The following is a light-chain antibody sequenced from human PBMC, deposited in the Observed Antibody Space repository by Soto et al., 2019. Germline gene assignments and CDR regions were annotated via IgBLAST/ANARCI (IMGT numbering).Light chain of an antibody. Sequence: QSALTQPASVSGSPRLSITLSCTGTSSDIGGYDYVSWYQRHPGKAPKLIIYDVNNRPSGVSNRFSGSKSGNTASLTISGLQAEDEADYYCTSYASGSSHVVFGGGTKLTVL. CDR3: TSYASGSSHVV. CDR1: SSDIGGYDY. CDR2: DVN. J-gene: IGLJ2*01. V-gene: IGLV2-14*01.